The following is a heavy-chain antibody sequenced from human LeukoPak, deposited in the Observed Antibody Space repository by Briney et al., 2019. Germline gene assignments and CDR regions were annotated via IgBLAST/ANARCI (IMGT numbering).Heavy chain of an antibody. V-gene: IGHV4-39*06. Sequence: PSETLSLTCTVSGGSISSSSYYWGWIRQPPGKGLEWIGSIYYSGSTYYNPSLKSRVTISVDTSKNQFPLKLSSVTAADTAVYYCVRDEGAAAGRAFDIWGQGTMVTVSS. CDR2: IYYSGST. J-gene: IGHJ3*02. D-gene: IGHD6-13*01. CDR3: VRDEGAAAGRAFDI. CDR1: GGSISSSSYY.